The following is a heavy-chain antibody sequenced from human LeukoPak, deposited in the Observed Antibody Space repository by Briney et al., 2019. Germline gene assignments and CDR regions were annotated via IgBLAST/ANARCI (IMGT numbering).Heavy chain of an antibody. Sequence: GGSLRLSCAASGFTFSNAWMSWVRQAPGKGLEWVGRIKSKTDDGTTDYAAPVKGRFTISRDDSKNTLYLQMNSLKTEDTAVYYCTTSSSPAQDDYWGQGTLVTVSS. CDR1: GFTFSNAW. CDR3: TTSSSPAQDDY. V-gene: IGHV3-15*01. CDR2: IKSKTDDGTT. J-gene: IGHJ4*02. D-gene: IGHD6-13*01.